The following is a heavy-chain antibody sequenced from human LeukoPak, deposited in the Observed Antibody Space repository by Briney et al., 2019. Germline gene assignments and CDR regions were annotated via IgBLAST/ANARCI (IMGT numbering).Heavy chain of an antibody. D-gene: IGHD4-17*01. CDR2: ISSSGSTI. V-gene: IGHV3-11*01. Sequence: GGSLRLSCAASGFTFSDYYMSWIRQAPGKGLEWVSYISSSGSTICYADSVKGRFTISRDNSKNTLYLQMNSLRAEDTAVYYCAKANYGDYDYWGQGTLVTVSS. J-gene: IGHJ4*02. CDR1: GFTFSDYY. CDR3: AKANYGDYDY.